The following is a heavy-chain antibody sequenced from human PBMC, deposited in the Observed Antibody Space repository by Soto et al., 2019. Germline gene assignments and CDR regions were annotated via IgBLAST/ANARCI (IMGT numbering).Heavy chain of an antibody. D-gene: IGHD4-17*01. CDR1: GFTFSSYS. V-gene: IGHV3-21*01. J-gene: IGHJ6*01. CDR2: ISSSSSYI. CDR3: ARDLINGDYARMIYYYGMDV. Sequence: GGSLRLSCAASGFTFSSYSMNWVRQAPGKGLEWVSSISSSSSYIYYADSVKGRFTISRDNAKNSLYLQMNSLRAEDTAVYYCARDLINGDYARMIYYYGMDVWGQGTTVTSPQ.